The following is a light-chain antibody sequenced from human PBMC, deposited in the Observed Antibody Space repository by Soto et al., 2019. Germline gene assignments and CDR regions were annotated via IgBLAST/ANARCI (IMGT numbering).Light chain of an antibody. CDR3: QQFGNSPLLT. J-gene: IGKJ4*01. CDR1: QSVSSSY. V-gene: IGKV3-20*01. Sequence: EIVLTQSPGTLSLSPGERATLSCRASQSVSSSYLAWYQQKPGQAPRLLMYGVSTRATGIPDRFSGSGSGTHFTLTISRLEPEDFAVYYCQQFGNSPLLTFGGGTKVQIK. CDR2: GVS.